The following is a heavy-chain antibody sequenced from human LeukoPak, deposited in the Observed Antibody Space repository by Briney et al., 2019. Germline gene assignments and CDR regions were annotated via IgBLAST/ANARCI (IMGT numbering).Heavy chain of an antibody. CDR3: AITLNYYDSSGYPLFDY. J-gene: IGHJ4*02. CDR1: GFTFSDYY. CDR2: ISSSGSTI. D-gene: IGHD3-22*01. Sequence: GGSLRLSCAASGFTFSDYYMSWIRQAPGKGLEWVSYISSSGSTIYYGDSVKGRFTISRDNAKNSLYLQMNSLRAEDTAVCYCAITLNYYDSSGYPLFDYWGQGTLVTVSS. V-gene: IGHV3-11*01.